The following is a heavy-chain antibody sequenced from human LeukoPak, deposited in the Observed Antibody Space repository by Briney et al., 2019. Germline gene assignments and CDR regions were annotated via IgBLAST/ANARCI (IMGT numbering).Heavy chain of an antibody. Sequence: ASVKVSCKASGYTFTKSYIHWVRQAPGQGLEWMGIINPSGGSTSYAQKFQGRVTMTRDMSTSTVYMELSSLRSEDTAVYYCAKLNGIAAAGEWDAFDIWGQGTMVTVSS. CDR2: INPSGGST. V-gene: IGHV1-46*01. D-gene: IGHD6-13*01. CDR1: GYTFTKSY. J-gene: IGHJ3*02. CDR3: AKLNGIAAAGEWDAFDI.